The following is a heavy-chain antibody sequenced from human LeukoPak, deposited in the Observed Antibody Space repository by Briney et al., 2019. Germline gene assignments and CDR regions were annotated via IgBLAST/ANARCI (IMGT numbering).Heavy chain of an antibody. CDR3: ARSDSGWSDGGLCHYFDF. D-gene: IGHD6-19*01. Sequence: GGSLRLSCAASGFTFSTYTMNWVRQAPGKGLEWISSISSNGHYKFYADSVQGRFTISRDNAKNSLSLHMNSLRAEDTAVYYCARSDSGWSDGGLCHYFDFWGQGTRVTVSS. CDR1: GFTFSTYT. V-gene: IGHV3-21*01. J-gene: IGHJ4*02. CDR2: ISSNGHYK.